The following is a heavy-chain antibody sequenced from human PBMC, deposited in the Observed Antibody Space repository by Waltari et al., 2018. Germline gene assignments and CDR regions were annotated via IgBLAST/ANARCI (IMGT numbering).Heavy chain of an antibody. CDR1: GGSISSYY. CDR2: IYYSGST. Sequence: QVQLQESGPGLVKPSETLSLTCTVSGGSISSYYWSWIRQPPGKGLEWIGYIYYSGSTNYNPSLKSRVTISVDTSKNQFSLKLSSVTAADTGVYYCARNLMNINWFDPWGQGTLVTVSS. J-gene: IGHJ5*02. D-gene: IGHD2-8*01. V-gene: IGHV4-59*01. CDR3: ARNLMNINWFDP.